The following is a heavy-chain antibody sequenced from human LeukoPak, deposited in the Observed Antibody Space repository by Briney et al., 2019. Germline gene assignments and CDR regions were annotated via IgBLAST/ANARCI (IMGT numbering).Heavy chain of an antibody. Sequence: GGSLRLSCAASGFTFSSYSMNWVRQAPGKGLEWVSSISSSSSYIYYADSVKGRFTISRDNAKNSLYLQMNSLRAEDTAVYYCARDSPVVPTPDLFDYWGQGTLVTVSS. D-gene: IGHD2-2*01. J-gene: IGHJ4*02. V-gene: IGHV3-21*01. CDR3: ARDSPVVPTPDLFDY. CDR2: ISSSSSYI. CDR1: GFTFSSYS.